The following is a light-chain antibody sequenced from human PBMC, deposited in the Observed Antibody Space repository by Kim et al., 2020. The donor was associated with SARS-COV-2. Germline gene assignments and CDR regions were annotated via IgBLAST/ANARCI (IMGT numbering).Light chain of an antibody. V-gene: IGLV6-57*03. CDR3: QSYDTRNRVV. Sequence: KTVIFSCSRSRASIATNYVQWYLQRPGSAPTTVIYENSQRPSGVPARFSGSIDISSNSATLTISGLKTEDEADYYGQSYDTRNRVVFGGGTQLTVL. CDR2: ENS. CDR1: RASIATNY. J-gene: IGLJ2*01.